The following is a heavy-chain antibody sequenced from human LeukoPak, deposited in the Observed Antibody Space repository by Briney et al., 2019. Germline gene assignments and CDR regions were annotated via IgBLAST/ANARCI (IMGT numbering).Heavy chain of an antibody. D-gene: IGHD2-15*01. CDR3: AKVAPSDFDY. V-gene: IGHV4-59*08. CDR1: GGPISTHY. J-gene: IGHJ4*02. CDR2: NDYSGST. Sequence: SETLSLTCIVSGGPISTHYWSWSRRPPGKGLEWIGYNDYSGSTSYNPSLKSRVTISVDTSKNRFSLKLTSVTAADTAVYYCAKVAPSDFDYWGQGTLVTVSS.